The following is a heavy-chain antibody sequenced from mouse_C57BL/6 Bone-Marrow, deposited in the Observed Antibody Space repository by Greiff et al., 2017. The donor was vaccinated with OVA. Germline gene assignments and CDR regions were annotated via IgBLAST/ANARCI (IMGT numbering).Heavy chain of an antibody. CDR3: ARGYYPFYYAMDY. V-gene: IGHV2-6*03. Sequence: VQLVESGPGLVAPSQSLSITCTVSGFSLTSYGVHLVPQPPVTGLEWLVVLWSDGSTTYTSPLKSSLSISKDNSKSQVFLKMNSLQTDDTAMYYCARGYYPFYYAMDYWGQGTSVTVSS. J-gene: IGHJ4*01. CDR2: LWSDGST. CDR1: GFSLTSYG. D-gene: IGHD2-3*01.